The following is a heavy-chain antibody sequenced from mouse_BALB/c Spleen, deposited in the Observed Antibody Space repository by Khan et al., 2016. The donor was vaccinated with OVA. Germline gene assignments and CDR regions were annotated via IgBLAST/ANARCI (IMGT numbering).Heavy chain of an antibody. V-gene: IGHV3-2*02. CDR1: GFSITSDYA. Sequence: VQLKESGPGLVKPSQSLSLTCTVTGFSITSDYAWYWIRPFPGNKLEWMGYISSSGSTNYNPALKSRISITRDTSKNQFFLLLNPVTTENTATSNCERDGSRYNYAMDYWGQGTSVTVSS. CDR2: ISSSGST. CDR3: ERDGSRYNYAMDY. D-gene: IGHD2-3*01. J-gene: IGHJ4*01.